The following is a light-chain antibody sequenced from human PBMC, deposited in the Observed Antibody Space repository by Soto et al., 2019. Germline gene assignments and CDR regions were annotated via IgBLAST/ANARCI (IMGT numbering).Light chain of an antibody. V-gene: IGLV1-44*01. Sequence: QSVLTQPPSASGTPGQRVTISCSGSSSSVGTNTVNWYQHLPRKAPKLLIYSNNQRPSGVPDRFSGSKSGTSASLAISGLQSEDEADYYCAAWDDSLNGVVFGGGTKVTVL. J-gene: IGLJ2*01. CDR3: AAWDDSLNGVV. CDR1: SSSVGTNT. CDR2: SNN.